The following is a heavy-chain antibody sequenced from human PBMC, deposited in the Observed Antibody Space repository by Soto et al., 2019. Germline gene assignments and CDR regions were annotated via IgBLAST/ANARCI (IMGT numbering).Heavy chain of an antibody. CDR1: GGSISRYY. Sequence: SETLSLTCTVSGGSISRYYWSWIRQPPGKGLEWIGYIYYSGSTNYNPSLKSRVTISVDTSKNQFSLKLSSVTAADTAVYYCARLEQWLVLVYWGQGTLVTVSS. CDR3: ARLEQWLVLVY. CDR2: IYYSGST. D-gene: IGHD6-19*01. J-gene: IGHJ4*02. V-gene: IGHV4-59*01.